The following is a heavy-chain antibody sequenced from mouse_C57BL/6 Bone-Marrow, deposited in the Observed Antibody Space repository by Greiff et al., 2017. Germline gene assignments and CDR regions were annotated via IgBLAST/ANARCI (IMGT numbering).Heavy chain of an antibody. CDR2: SRNKANDYTT. CDR3: ARVSYYDYDSLYAMDY. CDR1: GFTFSDFY. V-gene: IGHV7-1*01. D-gene: IGHD2-4*01. Sequence: EVKLVESGGGLVQSGRSLRLSCATSGFTFSDFYMEWVRQAPGKGLEWIAASRNKANDYTTEYSASVKGRFIVSRDTSQSILYHQMNALRADDTAIYYGARVSYYDYDSLYAMDYWGQGTSVTVSS. J-gene: IGHJ4*01.